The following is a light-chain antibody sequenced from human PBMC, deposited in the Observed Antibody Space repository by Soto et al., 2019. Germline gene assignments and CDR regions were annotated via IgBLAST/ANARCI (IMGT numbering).Light chain of an antibody. CDR3: QNYNSAFPP. Sequence: DIQMTQSPSSLSASVGDRVTITCRASQGISNYIAWYQQKPGKVPKLLIYGASTLQSGVPSRFSGSGSGTDFTLTISSLQPEDVATYSCQNYNSAFPPFGQGTKVEIK. CDR2: GAS. V-gene: IGKV1-27*01. J-gene: IGKJ1*01. CDR1: QGISNY.